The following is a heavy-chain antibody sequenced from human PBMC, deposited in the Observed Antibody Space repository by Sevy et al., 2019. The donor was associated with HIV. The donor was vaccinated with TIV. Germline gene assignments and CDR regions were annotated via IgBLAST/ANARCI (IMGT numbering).Heavy chain of an antibody. CDR1: GFTVNDKY. CDR3: VSLFLSYRSGWSYFDY. D-gene: IGHD6-19*01. J-gene: IGHJ4*02. Sequence: GGSLRLSCAISGFTVNDKYIIWVRQAPGKGLEWVSVIFSSGSTYYAASAKGRFTNSRDNTKNTVDLQMNSVRAEDTAVYYCVSLFLSYRSGWSYFDYWGQGTLVTVSS. CDR2: IFSSGST. V-gene: IGHV3-66*02.